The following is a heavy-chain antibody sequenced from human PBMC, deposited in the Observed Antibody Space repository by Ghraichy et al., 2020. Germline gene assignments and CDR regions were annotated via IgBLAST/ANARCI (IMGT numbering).Heavy chain of an antibody. CDR1: GFTFSDYF. V-gene: IGHV3-21*01. CDR2: ISSSRTYI. CDR3: ARDHCTSSSCLEGYYYGMDV. Sequence: GGSLRLSCAASGFTFSDYFMNWVRQAPGKGLEWISSISSSRTYIYYVDSVRGRFTISRDDAQNSLYLEMNSLRAEDTAVYYCARDHCTSSSCLEGYYYGMDVWGQGTTVSVSS. J-gene: IGHJ6*02. D-gene: IGHD2-2*01.